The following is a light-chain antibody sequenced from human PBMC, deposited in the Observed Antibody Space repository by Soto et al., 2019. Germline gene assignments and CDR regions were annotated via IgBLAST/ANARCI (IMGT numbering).Light chain of an antibody. CDR1: QTVSNY. J-gene: IGKJ1*01. CDR3: QQSLITPWT. Sequence: DIQLTQSSSSLSASVGDRVTITCRASQTVSNYLNWYQQKPGKAPKLLIYAASSLQSGVPSRFSGSGSETEFTLTISSLQPEDFATYYWQQSLITPWTCGQGTRVDIK. CDR2: AAS. V-gene: IGKV1-39*01.